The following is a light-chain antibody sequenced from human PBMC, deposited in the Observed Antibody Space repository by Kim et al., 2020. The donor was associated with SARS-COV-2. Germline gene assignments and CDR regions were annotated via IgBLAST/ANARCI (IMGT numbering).Light chain of an antibody. CDR2: DVS. Sequence: QSALTQPASVSGSPGQSITISCTGTSSDVGGYNYVSWYQQHPGKAPKLMIYDVSNRPSGVSNRFSGSKSGNTASLTISWLQAENEAYYYCSSYTSSSTVVFGGGTHLTVL. CDR3: SSYTSSSTVV. CDR1: SSDVGGYNY. J-gene: IGLJ2*01. V-gene: IGLV2-14*03.